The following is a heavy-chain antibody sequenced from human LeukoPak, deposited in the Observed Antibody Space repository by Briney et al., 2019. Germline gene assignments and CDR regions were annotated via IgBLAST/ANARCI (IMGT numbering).Heavy chain of an antibody. D-gene: IGHD3-3*01. J-gene: IGHJ4*02. Sequence: ASAKVSCKASGYTFTSYDINWVRQATGQGIEWMGWMNPNSGNTGYAQKFQGRVTMTRNTSISTAYMELSSLRSEDTAVYYCARGYTYYDFWSGYYKGVWFDYWGQGTLVTVSS. V-gene: IGHV1-8*01. CDR2: MNPNSGNT. CDR3: ARGYTYYDFWSGYYKGVWFDY. CDR1: GYTFTSYD.